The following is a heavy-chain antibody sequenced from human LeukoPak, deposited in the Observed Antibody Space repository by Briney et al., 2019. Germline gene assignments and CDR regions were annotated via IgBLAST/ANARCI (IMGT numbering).Heavy chain of an antibody. D-gene: IGHD2-2*03. CDR3: ARIDGYCSSASCYSRLDY. CDR2: ISSGSGYI. V-gene: IGHV3-21*04. Sequence: GGSLRLSCAASGFTFSSYSMNGVRQAPGTGLEWVSYISSGSGYIYYAGSVKGRFTISRDNAKNSLYLQMNSLRAEDTGIYYCARIDGYCSSASCYSRLDYWGQGILVTVSS. J-gene: IGHJ4*02. CDR1: GFTFSSYS.